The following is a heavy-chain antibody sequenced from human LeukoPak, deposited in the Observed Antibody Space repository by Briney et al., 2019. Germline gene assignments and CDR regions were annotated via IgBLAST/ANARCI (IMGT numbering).Heavy chain of an antibody. J-gene: IGHJ4*02. Sequence: GGSLRLSCAASGFTFSNYWVHWIRQAPGKGLVWVSRINRDGSTTKYADSVKGRFTVSRDNAKNTLNLQMNSLRAEDTAVYYCGRDKEGWGSREIEYWGQGALVNVS. CDR3: GRDKEGWGSREIEY. V-gene: IGHV3-74*03. CDR1: GFTFSNYW. CDR2: INRDGSTT. D-gene: IGHD3-16*01.